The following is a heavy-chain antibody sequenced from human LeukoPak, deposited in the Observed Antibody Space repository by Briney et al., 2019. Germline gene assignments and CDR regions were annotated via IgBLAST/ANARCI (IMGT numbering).Heavy chain of an antibody. CDR3: ATGHLGWLDY. CDR2: IYYSGST. V-gene: IGHV4-59*08. D-gene: IGHD2-15*01. Sequence: SETLSLTCTVSGASISNNYWSWIRQPPGKGLDWIGYIYYSGSTNYNPSLMSRATISVDTSKNQFSLKLSSVTAADTAVYYCATGHLGWLDYWGQGTLVTVSS. J-gene: IGHJ4*02. CDR1: GASISNNY.